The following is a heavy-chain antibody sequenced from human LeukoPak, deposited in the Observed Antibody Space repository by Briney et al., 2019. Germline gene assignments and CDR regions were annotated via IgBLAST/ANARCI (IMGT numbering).Heavy chain of an antibody. CDR1: GSTFSSYS. D-gene: IGHD2-15*01. J-gene: IGHJ4*02. CDR2: ISSSSSTI. V-gene: IGHV3-48*04. Sequence: GGSLRLSCVASGSTFSSYSMNWVRRAPGKGLEWVSHISSSSSTIYYADSVKGRFTISRDNAKNSLYLQMNSLRAEDTAVYYCASVVVLAANYWGQGTLVTVSS. CDR3: ASVVVLAANY.